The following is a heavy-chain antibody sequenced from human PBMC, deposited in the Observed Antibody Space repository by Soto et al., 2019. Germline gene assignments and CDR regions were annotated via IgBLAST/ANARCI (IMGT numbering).Heavy chain of an antibody. D-gene: IGHD1-26*01. V-gene: IGHV1-8*01. CDR3: ARRVGAIGESYYGMDV. CDR1: GYTFTSYD. J-gene: IGHJ6*02. CDR2: MNPNSGNT. Sequence: GASVKVSCKASGYTFTSYDINWVRQATGQGLEWMGWMNPNSGNTGYAQKFQGRVTMTRNTSISTAYMELSSLRSEDTAVYYCARRVGAIGESYYGMDVWGQGTTVTVSS.